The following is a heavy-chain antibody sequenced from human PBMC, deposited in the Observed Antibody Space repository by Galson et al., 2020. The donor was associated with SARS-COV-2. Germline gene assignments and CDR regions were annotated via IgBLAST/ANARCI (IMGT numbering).Heavy chain of an antibody. CDR2: INHSGST. J-gene: IGHJ6*02. V-gene: IGHV4-34*01. CDR3: ARIGYCSSTSCPLNGMDV. Sequence: SETLSLTCAVYGGSFSGYYWSWIRQPPGKGLEWIGEINHSGSTNYNPSLKSRVTISVDTSKNQFSLKLSSVTAADTAVYYCARIGYCSSTSCPLNGMDVWGQGTTVTVSS. CDR1: GGSFSGYY. D-gene: IGHD2-2*01.